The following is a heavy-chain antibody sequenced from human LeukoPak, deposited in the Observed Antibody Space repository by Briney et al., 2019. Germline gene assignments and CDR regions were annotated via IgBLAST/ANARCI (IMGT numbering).Heavy chain of an antibody. CDR3: ARRYSSGWWLDY. Sequence: SETLSLTCTVSGGSISSYYWSWIRQPPEKGLEWIGYINYSGSTNYNPSLRSRVTISEDTSKNQFSLKLSSVTAADTAVYYCARRYSSGWWLDYWGQGTLVTVSS. J-gene: IGHJ4*02. CDR1: GGSISSYY. D-gene: IGHD6-19*01. CDR2: INYSGST. V-gene: IGHV4-59*01.